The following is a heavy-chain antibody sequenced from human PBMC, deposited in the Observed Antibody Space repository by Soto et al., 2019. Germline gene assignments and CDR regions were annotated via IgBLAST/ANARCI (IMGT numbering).Heavy chain of an antibody. CDR3: AKDRIIAAAGTRYFDY. V-gene: IGHV3-23*01. D-gene: IGHD6-13*01. CDR2: ISGSGGST. J-gene: IGHJ4*02. Sequence: GSLRLSCAASGVTVSSYAMSWGRQAPGKGLEWVSAISGSGGSTYYADSVKGRFTISRDNSKNTLYLQMNSLRAEDTAVYYCAKDRIIAAAGTRYFDYWGQGTLVTVSS. CDR1: GVTVSSYA.